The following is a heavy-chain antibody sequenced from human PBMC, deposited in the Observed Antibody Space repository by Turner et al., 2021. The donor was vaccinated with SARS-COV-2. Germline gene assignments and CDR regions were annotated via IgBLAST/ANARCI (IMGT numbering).Heavy chain of an antibody. CDR1: GGSISSSSFH. Sequence: QLQLQESRPGLVKPSETLSLTCTVSGGSISSSSFHWGWIRRPPGKGLEWIGNIYYRGSTNYNPSLKSRLTMSVDTSKNQFSLTLSSVTAADTAIYYCARESRFNWLDSWGQGTLVTVSS. V-gene: IGHV4-39*07. D-gene: IGHD3-3*01. J-gene: IGHJ5*01. CDR3: ARESRFNWLDS. CDR2: IYYRGST.